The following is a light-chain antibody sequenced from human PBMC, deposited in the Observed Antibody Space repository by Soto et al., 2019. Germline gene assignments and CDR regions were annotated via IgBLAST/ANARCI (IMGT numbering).Light chain of an antibody. CDR1: SSDVGGYNY. V-gene: IGLV2-11*01. CDR3: CSYAGSSNILV. J-gene: IGLJ1*01. CDR2: DVT. Sequence: QSALTQPRSVSGSPGQSVTISCTGTSSDVGGYNYVSWLQQHPGKAPKPIIYDVTQRPSGVPDRFSGSKSGNTASLTISGLQAEDEAEYHCCSYAGSSNILVFGTGTKVTVL.